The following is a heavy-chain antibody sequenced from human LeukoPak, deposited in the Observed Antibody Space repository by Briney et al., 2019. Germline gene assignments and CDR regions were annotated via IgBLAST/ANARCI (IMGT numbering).Heavy chain of an antibody. Sequence: PGGSLRLSCAASGFTFSSYSMNWVRQAPGKGLEWVSSISSSSSYIYYADSVKGRFTISRDNSKNTLYLQMNSLRAEDTAVYYCANGWFGELLFDYWGQGTLVTVSS. J-gene: IGHJ4*02. CDR3: ANGWFGELLFDY. CDR2: ISSSSSYI. CDR1: GFTFSSYS. V-gene: IGHV3-21*04. D-gene: IGHD3-10*01.